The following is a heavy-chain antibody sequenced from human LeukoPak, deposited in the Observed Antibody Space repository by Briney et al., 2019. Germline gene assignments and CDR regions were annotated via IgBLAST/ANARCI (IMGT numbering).Heavy chain of an antibody. D-gene: IGHD6-19*01. CDR3: AKGPYSSGWDYYFDY. CDR2: ISGSGGST. J-gene: IGHJ4*02. Sequence: GGSLRLSFAASGFTLCSYAMSWVRQAPGKGMEWVSAISGSGGSTYYADSVKGRFTISRDNSKNTLYLQMNSLRAEDTAVYYCAKGPYSSGWDYYFDYWGQGTLVTVSS. CDR1: GFTLCSYA. V-gene: IGHV3-23*01.